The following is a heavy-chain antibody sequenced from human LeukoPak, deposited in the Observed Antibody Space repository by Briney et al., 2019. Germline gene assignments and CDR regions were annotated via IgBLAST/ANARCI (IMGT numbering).Heavy chain of an antibody. V-gene: IGHV1-2*02. CDR2: INPNSGGT. J-gene: IGHJ6*03. D-gene: IGHD2-2*01. CDR1: GYTFTGYY. Sequence: ASVKVSCKASGYTFTGYYMHWVRQAPGQGLEWMGWINPNSGGTNYAQKFQGRVTMTRDTSISKAYMELSRLRSDDTAVYYCARELPAPEYHHYMGVWGKGTTVTASS. CDR3: ARELPAPEYHHYMGV.